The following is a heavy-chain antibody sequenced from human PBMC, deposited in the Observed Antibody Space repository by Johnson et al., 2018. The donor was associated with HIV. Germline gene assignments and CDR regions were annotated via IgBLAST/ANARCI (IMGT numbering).Heavy chain of an antibody. CDR2: ISFAGVKK. J-gene: IGHJ3*02. V-gene: IGHV3-33*08. CDR3: ARAGGNWGNPYDAFDI. D-gene: IGHD7-27*01. Sequence: QVQLVESGGGLVQPGGSLRLSCAASGFTFSSYGMAWVRQAPGKGLEWVTVISFAGVKKYYADSVKGRFTISRDNAKNSLYLQMNSLRAGDTAVYYCARAGGNWGNPYDAFDIWGQGTMVTVSS. CDR1: GFTFSSYG.